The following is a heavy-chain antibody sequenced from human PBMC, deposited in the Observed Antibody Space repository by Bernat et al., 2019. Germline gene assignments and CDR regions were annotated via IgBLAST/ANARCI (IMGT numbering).Heavy chain of an antibody. V-gene: IGHV3-73*02. CDR3: ARDRLLLWFGGPALHPYYYYGMDV. CDR2: IRSKGNNYAT. J-gene: IGHJ6*02. Sequence: EVQLVESGGGLVQPGGSLKVSCAVSGFTFSDSALHWVRQASGKGLEWVGRIRSKGNNYATAYAASVKGKFTISRDDSKNTAYLQMNSLRAEDTAVYYCARDRLLLWFGGPALHPYYYYGMDVWGQGTTVTVSS. D-gene: IGHD3-10*01. CDR1: GFTFSDSA.